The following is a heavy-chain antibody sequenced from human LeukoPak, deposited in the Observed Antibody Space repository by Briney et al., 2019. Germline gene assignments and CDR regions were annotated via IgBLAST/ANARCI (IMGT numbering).Heavy chain of an antibody. V-gene: IGHV1-2*02. J-gene: IGHJ4*03. Sequence: ASVKVSCKASGYTFTGYYMHWVRQAPGQGLEWMGWINPNSGGTNYAPKFQGRVTMTRDTPISTAYMELSRLTSDDSAFYYCARDRNSGTYQGSFDYWGQGTLVTVSS. D-gene: IGHD1-26*01. CDR3: ARDRNSGTYQGSFDY. CDR1: GYTFTGYY. CDR2: INPNSGGT.